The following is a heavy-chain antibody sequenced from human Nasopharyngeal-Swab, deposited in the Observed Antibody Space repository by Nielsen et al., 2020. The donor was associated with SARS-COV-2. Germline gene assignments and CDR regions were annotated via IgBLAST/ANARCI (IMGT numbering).Heavy chain of an antibody. Sequence: VRQMPGKGLEWIGSIYYSGSTYYNPSLKSRVTISVDTSKIQFSLKLSSVTAADTAVYYCATRDYYGSGTMGIPFDYWGQGTLVTVSS. CDR3: ATRDYYGSGTMGIPFDY. D-gene: IGHD3-10*01. J-gene: IGHJ4*02. CDR2: IYYSGST. V-gene: IGHV4-39*01.